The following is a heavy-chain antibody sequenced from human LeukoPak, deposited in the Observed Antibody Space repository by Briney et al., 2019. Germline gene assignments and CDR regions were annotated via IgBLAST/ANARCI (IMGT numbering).Heavy chain of an antibody. V-gene: IGHV3-30*04. CDR3: ARDRRYGSGSYYMVFDLCDP. Sequence: GGSLRLSCAASGFTFSSYAMHWVRQAPGKGLEWVAVISYDGSNKYYADSVKGRFTISRDNSKNTLYLQMNSLRAEDTAVYYCARDRRYGSGSYYMVFDLCDPWGQGTLVSVSS. J-gene: IGHJ5*02. CDR2: ISYDGSNK. D-gene: IGHD3-10*01. CDR1: GFTFSSYA.